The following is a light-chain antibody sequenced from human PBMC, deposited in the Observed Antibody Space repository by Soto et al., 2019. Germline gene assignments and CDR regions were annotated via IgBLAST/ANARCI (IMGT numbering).Light chain of an antibody. J-gene: IGKJ1*01. CDR3: QQHGT. V-gene: IGKV3-20*01. CDR1: QSVSSSY. Sequence: EIVLTQSPGTLSLSPGERATLSCRASQSVSSSYLAWYQQKPGQAPRLLIYGASSRATGIPDRFSGSGSGTDFTLTISRLEPEDFAVYYCQQHGTFGQGTKVDI. CDR2: GAS.